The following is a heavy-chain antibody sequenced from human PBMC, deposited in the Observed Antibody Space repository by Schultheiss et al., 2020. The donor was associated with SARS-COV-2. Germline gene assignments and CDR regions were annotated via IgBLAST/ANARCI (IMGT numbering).Heavy chain of an antibody. V-gene: IGHV3-48*01. D-gene: IGHD1-26*01. J-gene: IGHJ6*02. Sequence: GESLKISCAGSGFIINTYNLNWVRQAPGKVLEWVAFSSGRSTTIHYADSVKGRFTIARDNAKNSLYLQMNSLRTEDTAVYYCAREGGSYPLLHGMDVWGQGTTVTVSS. CDR1: GFIINTYN. CDR2: SSGRSTTI. CDR3: AREGGSYPLLHGMDV.